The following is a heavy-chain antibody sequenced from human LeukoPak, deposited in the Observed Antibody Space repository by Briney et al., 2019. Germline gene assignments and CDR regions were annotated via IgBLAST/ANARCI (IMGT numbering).Heavy chain of an antibody. J-gene: IGHJ4*02. Sequence: GRSLRLSCAASGFTFSSYAMHWVRQAPGKGLEWVAVIWYDGSNTYYADSVKGRFTISRDNSKNTLYLQMNSLRAEDTAVYFCAREDDNSGYYYFDYWGQGTLVTVSS. CDR1: GFTFSSYA. CDR3: AREDDNSGYYYFDY. CDR2: IWYDGSNT. D-gene: IGHD3-22*01. V-gene: IGHV3-33*08.